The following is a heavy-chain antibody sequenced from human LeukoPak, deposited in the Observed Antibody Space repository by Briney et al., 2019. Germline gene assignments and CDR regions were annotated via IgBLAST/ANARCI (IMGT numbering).Heavy chain of an antibody. CDR2: IWYDGSNK. CDR3: AKDLAARILDY. V-gene: IGHV3-33*06. J-gene: IGHJ4*02. D-gene: IGHD6-6*01. CDR1: GFTFSSYG. Sequence: GRSLRLSCAASGFTFSSYGMHWVRQAPGKGLEWVAVIWYDGSNKYYADSAKGRFTISRDNSKNTLYLQMNSLRAEDTAVYYCAKDLAARILDYWGQGTLVTVSS.